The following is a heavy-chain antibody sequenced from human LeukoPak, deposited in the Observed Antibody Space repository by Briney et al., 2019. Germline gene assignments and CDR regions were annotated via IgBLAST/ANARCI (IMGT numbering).Heavy chain of an antibody. Sequence: GGSLRLSCAASGFTFSSYGMSWVRQAPGKGLEWVSAISGSGGSTYYADSVKGRFTISRDNSKNTLYLQMNTLRAEDTAVYYCAKGSGGSGSYSKYYFDYWGQGTLVTVSS. CDR1: GFTFSSYG. CDR2: ISGSGGST. J-gene: IGHJ4*02. CDR3: AKGSGGSGSYSKYYFDY. D-gene: IGHD3-10*01. V-gene: IGHV3-23*01.